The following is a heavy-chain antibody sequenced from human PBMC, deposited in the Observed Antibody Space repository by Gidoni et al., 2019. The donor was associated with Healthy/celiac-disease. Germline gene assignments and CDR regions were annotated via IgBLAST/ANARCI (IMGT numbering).Heavy chain of an antibody. CDR1: GFTFRSYA. CDR2: SSGSGGRT. Sequence: EVQLLESGGGLVQPGGSLRLSCAASGFTFRSYAMRWVRQAPGKGLGCVAASSGSGGRTYYADSVKGRFTISRDNSKNTLYLQMNSLRAEDTAVYYCAKGIGYCSSTSCYVGYYYGMDVWGQGTTVTVSS. D-gene: IGHD2-2*01. CDR3: AKGIGYCSSTSCYVGYYYGMDV. V-gene: IGHV3-23*01. J-gene: IGHJ6*02.